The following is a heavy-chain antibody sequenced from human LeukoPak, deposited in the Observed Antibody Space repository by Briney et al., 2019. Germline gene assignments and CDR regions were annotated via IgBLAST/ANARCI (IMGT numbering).Heavy chain of an antibody. CDR1: GFTFSSYA. J-gene: IGHJ4*02. CDR3: AKENAGAMYYFDY. V-gene: IGHV3-23*01. CDR2: ISASGGGT. Sequence: PGGSLRLSCAASGFTFSSYAMSWVRQAPGKGLEWVSAISASGGGTYYADSVKGRFTISRDNSKNTLYLQMNSLRAEDTAVYYCAKENAGAMYYFDYWGQGTLVTVSS. D-gene: IGHD1-26*01.